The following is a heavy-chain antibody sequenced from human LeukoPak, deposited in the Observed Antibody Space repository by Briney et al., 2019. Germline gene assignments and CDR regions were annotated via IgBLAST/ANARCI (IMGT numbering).Heavy chain of an antibody. D-gene: IGHD2-21*02. CDR2: ISWNSDNI. Sequence: GGSLRLSCTTSGFTFEDYAMHWVRQAPGKGLEWVSGISWNSDNIGYADSVKGRFTVSRDNAKNSLYLQMNNLRAEDTAIYYCARDGDSAVDAFDIWGLGTMVTVSS. V-gene: IGHV3-9*01. CDR1: GFTFEDYA. CDR3: ARDGDSAVDAFDI. J-gene: IGHJ3*02.